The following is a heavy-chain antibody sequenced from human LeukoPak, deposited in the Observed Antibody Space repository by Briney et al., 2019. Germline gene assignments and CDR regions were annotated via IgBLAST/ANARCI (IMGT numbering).Heavy chain of an antibody. Sequence: GRSLRLFCAASGFTFSDHYMDWVRQAPGKGLEWVGRTRNKANSYTTEYAASVKGRFTISRDDSKNSLYLQMNGLKTEDTAVYYCAREYGGNDYWGQGTLVTVSS. CDR3: AREYGGNDY. J-gene: IGHJ4*02. V-gene: IGHV3-72*01. CDR2: TRNKANSYTT. CDR1: GFTFSDHY. D-gene: IGHD4-23*01.